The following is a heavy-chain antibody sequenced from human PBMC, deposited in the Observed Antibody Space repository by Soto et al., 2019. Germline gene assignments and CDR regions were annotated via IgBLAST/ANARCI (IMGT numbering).Heavy chain of an antibody. Sequence: GESLKISCKGSGYSFTSYWIGWVRQMPGEGLEWMGIIYPGDSDTRYSPSFQGQVTISADKSISTAYLQWSSLKASDTAMYYCARSSLANFDWGLRDLDYYYGMDGWGQGTTVTVSS. J-gene: IGHJ6*02. CDR1: GYSFTSYW. D-gene: IGHD3-9*01. CDR2: IYPGDSDT. CDR3: ARSSLANFDWGLRDLDYYYGMDG. V-gene: IGHV5-51*01.